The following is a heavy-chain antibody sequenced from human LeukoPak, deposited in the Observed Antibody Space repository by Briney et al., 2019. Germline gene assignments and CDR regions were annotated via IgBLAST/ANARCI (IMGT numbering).Heavy chain of an antibody. J-gene: IGHJ4*02. Sequence: SETLSLTCTVSGGSISGSSYYWGWIRQPPGKGLEWIGSIYYSGSTYYNPSLKSRVTISVDTSKNQFSLKLSSVTAADTAVYYCARRGGYSYGYDPFDYWGQGTLVTVPS. V-gene: IGHV4-39*01. CDR3: ARRGGYSYGYDPFDY. D-gene: IGHD5-18*01. CDR2: IYYSGST. CDR1: GGSISGSSYY.